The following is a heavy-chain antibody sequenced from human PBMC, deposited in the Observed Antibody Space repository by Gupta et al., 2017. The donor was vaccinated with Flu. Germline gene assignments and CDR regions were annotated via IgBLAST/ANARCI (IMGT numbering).Heavy chain of an antibody. Sequence: HLLESGGDSAQPGGSLRLSCAASGFTLSHHALGRVRQVPGRGREWVSGLSASGGSTYYADSVRGRFTISRDNSRDTLYMQMNSLRADDTALYYCAKALKASPGKVFGDYYGMDVWGQGTTVTVSS. V-gene: IGHV3-23*01. CDR3: AKALKASPGKVFGDYYGMDV. CDR2: LSASGGST. CDR1: GFTLSHHA. J-gene: IGHJ6*02. D-gene: IGHD3-10*02.